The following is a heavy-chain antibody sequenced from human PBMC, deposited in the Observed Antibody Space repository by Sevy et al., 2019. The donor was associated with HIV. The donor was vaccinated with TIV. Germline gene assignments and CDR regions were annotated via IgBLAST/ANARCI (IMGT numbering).Heavy chain of an antibody. CDR2: FRASGSVT. D-gene: IGHD3-3*01. Sequence: GGSLRLSCAASGFNFNNYVMTWVRQAPAKGLEWVSTFRASGSVTDYSDSVRGRFTISRDNSRNTVSLQMNSLRVEDTGIYYCVKDTPFRRFTLSGMAGAHEYYFDYWGQGTRVTVSS. V-gene: IGHV3-23*01. CDR1: GFNFNNYV. CDR3: VKDTPFRRFTLSGMAGAHEYYFDY. J-gene: IGHJ4*02.